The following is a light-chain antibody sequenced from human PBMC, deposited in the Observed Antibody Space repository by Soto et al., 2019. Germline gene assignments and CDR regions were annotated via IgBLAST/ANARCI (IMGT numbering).Light chain of an antibody. CDR2: GNS. CDR1: SSNIGAGYD. V-gene: IGLV1-40*01. CDR3: QSYDSSLSGSYV. Sequence: QSVLTQPPSVSGAPGQRVTISCTGSSSNIGAGYDVHWYQQLPGTAPKLLIYGNSNRPSGVPDRFSGSKSGTSASLAITGLQAEDDADYYCQSYDSSLSGSYVFGTGTRSPS. J-gene: IGLJ1*01.